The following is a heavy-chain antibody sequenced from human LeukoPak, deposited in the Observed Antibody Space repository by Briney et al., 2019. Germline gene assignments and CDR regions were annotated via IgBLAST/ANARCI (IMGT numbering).Heavy chain of an antibody. CDR3: VRDGPHWDLDY. CDR2: IKYDGGKE. CDR1: GFSFSSSG. V-gene: IGHV3-30*19. D-gene: IGHD7-27*01. J-gene: IGHJ4*02. Sequence: GGSLRLSCVTSGFSFSSSGMYWVRQAPGKWLEWVAFIKYDGGKEYNADSVKGRFTISRDNSKNTVRLQMNSLSDEDTAMYYCVRDGPHWDLDYWGQGTLVTVSS.